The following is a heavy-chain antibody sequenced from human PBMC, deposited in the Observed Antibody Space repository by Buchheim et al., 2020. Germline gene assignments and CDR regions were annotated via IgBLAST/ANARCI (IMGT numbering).Heavy chain of an antibody. Sequence: QLQLQESGPGLVKPSETLSLTCTVSGGSISSSSYYWGWMRQPPGKGLEWIGSIYYSGSTYYNPSLKSRVTISVDTSKNQFSLKLSSVTAADTAEYYCARDGRYSSSWYSRYWYFDLWGRGTL. V-gene: IGHV4-39*07. J-gene: IGHJ2*01. CDR2: IYYSGST. CDR3: ARDGRYSSSWYSRYWYFDL. CDR1: GGSISSSSYY. D-gene: IGHD6-13*01.